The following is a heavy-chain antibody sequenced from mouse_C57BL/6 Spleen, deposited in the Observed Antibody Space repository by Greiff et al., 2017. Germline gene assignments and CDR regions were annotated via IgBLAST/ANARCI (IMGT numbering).Heavy chain of an antibody. J-gene: IGHJ1*03. Sequence: QVQLQQPGAELVRPGSSVKLSCKASGYTFTSYWMHWVKQRPIQGLEWIGNIDPSDSETLYNQKFKDKATLTVDKSSSTAYMQLISLTSKESAVYYWARDYSSGYYDDRGTGTRVTGSS. V-gene: IGHV1-52*01. CDR2: IDPSDSET. CDR3: ARDYSSGYYDD. D-gene: IGHD2-5*01. CDR1: GYTFTSYW.